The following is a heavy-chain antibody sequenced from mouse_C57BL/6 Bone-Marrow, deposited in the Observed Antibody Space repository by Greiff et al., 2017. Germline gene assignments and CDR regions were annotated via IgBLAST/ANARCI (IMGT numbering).Heavy chain of an antibody. CDR2: IYPRSGNT. CDR3: AKRGDDGSSYYFDY. J-gene: IGHJ2*01. CDR1: GYTFTSYG. Sequence: QVQLQQSGAELARPGASVKLSCKASGYTFTSYGISWVKQRTGQGLEWIGEIYPRSGNTYYNEKFKGKATLTADKSSSTAYMELRSLTSEDSAVYFCAKRGDDGSSYYFDYWGQGTTLTVSS. V-gene: IGHV1-81*01. D-gene: IGHD1-1*01.